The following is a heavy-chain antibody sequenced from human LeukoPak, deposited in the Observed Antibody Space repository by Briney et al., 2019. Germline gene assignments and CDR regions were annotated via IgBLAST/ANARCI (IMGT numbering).Heavy chain of an antibody. Sequence: GGSLRLSCAASGFTFSDYYMGWIRQAPGKGLEWVSYISSSAIAFYYADSVKGRFTISRDNAKNSLYLQMNSLRAEDTAVYYCARSGVVSPPAPVRFDPWGQGTLVIVSS. D-gene: IGHD2-21*01. CDR3: ARSGVVSPPAPVRFDP. J-gene: IGHJ5*02. V-gene: IGHV3-11*04. CDR2: ISSSAIAF. CDR1: GFTFSDYY.